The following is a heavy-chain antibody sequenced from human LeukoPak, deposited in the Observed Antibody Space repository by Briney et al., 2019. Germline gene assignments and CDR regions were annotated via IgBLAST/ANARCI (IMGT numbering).Heavy chain of an antibody. CDR1: GFIFDSYT. CDR2: ISSSSLDI. D-gene: IGHD5-18*01. J-gene: IGHJ4*02. V-gene: IGHV3-21*01. CDR3: ARNQGYSRV. Sequence: GGSLRLSCAASGFIFDSYTMIWVRQAPGKGLEWIASISSSSLDIYYGDSTKGRFTISRDNARNSLYLQMNSLRAEDTAVYYCARNQGYSRVWGQGTLVTVSS.